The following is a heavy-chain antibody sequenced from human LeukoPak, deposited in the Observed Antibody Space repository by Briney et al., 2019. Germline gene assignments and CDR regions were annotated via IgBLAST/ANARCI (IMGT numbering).Heavy chain of an antibody. V-gene: IGHV4-61*02. D-gene: IGHD3-3*01. Sequence: SETLSLTCTVAGGSIGTGSYYWSWIRQPAGKGLEGIGRIYTSGGTNYNPFLKSRVTISIDTSKTQSSLKLTSMTPADTAVYYCARDLRRVLAEEAWFDPWGPGTLVTVSS. J-gene: IGHJ5*02. CDR1: GGSIGTGSYY. CDR2: IYTSGGT. CDR3: ARDLRRVLAEEAWFDP.